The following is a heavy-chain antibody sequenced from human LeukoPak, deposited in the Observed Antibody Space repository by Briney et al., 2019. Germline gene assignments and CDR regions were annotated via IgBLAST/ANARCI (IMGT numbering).Heavy chain of an antibody. V-gene: IGHV3-30-3*01. CDR2: MSIHGGNE. CDR1: GFTFSDYA. CDR3: ASPAGAVTTTAPFDY. D-gene: IGHD4-11*01. J-gene: IGHJ4*02. Sequence: GGSLRLSCAVFGFTFSDYAVHWVRQAPGKGLEWVAVMSIHGGNEYHADSVKGRFTISRDNSKNTAYLQMSSLRAEDTAVYYCASPAGAVTTTAPFDYWGQGTLVTVSS.